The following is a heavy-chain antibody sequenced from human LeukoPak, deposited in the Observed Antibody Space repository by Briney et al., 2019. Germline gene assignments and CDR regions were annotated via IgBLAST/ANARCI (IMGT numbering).Heavy chain of an antibody. CDR1: GYSISSGYY. CDR2: ISGSGGST. CDR3: AKAVGDYLPFDY. Sequence: ETLSLTCTVSGYSISSGYYWGWIRQPPGKGLEWVSAISGSGGSTYYADSVKGRFTISRDNSKNTLYLQMNSLRAEDTAVYYCAKAVGDYLPFDYWGQGTLVTVSS. J-gene: IGHJ4*02. V-gene: IGHV3-23*01. D-gene: IGHD4-17*01.